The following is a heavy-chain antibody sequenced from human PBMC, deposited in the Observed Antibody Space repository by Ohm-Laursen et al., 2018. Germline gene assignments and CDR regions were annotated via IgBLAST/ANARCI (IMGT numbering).Heavy chain of an antibody. J-gene: IGHJ4*02. CDR2: ISGSGSIR. Sequence: SLRLSCSASGFTFGDYAMSWFRQAPGKGLEWVSYISGSGSIRYYADSVKGRFTISRDNAKNSLFLQMNSLRVEDTAVYYCARPYCGGNCSDPIDSWGQGTLVTVSS. V-gene: IGHV3-48*03. CDR3: ARPYCGGNCSDPIDS. D-gene: IGHD2-21*02. CDR1: GFTFGDYA.